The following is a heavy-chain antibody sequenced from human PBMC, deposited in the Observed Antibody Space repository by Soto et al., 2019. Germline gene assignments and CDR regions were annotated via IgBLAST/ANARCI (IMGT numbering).Heavy chain of an antibody. Sequence: PSETLSLTCTVSGGSISSSSYYWGWIRQPPGKGLEWIGRIYSSGSTKYNPSLQSRVTMSLDTSNNQFSLRLTSVTAADTAVYYCARGQRFSDWFDPWGQGTLVTVSS. CDR2: IYSSGST. CDR3: ARGQRFSDWFDP. V-gene: IGHV4-39*07. J-gene: IGHJ5*02. D-gene: IGHD3-3*01. CDR1: GGSISSSSYY.